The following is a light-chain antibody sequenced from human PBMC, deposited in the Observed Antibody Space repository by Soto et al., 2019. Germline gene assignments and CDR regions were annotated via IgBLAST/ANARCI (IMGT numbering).Light chain of an antibody. CDR1: ESVRSR. J-gene: IGKJ1*01. V-gene: IGKV3-15*01. Sequence: EIVMTQSPATLSVSPGERVALSCRASESVRSRLVWYQQKPGQTPRVLIYDASTRATDVPARFSGSGSGTEFTLTISSLQSEDFALHYCQQYYNWPRTFGQGTKVDIK. CDR3: QQYYNWPRT. CDR2: DAS.